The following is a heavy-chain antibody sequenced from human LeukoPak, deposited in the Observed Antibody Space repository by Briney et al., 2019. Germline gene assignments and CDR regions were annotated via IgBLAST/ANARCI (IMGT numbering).Heavy chain of an antibody. CDR1: GFTFSKFN. CDR2: ISSSSRSN. J-gene: IGHJ6*03. V-gene: IGHV3-48*01. CDR3: ARDQSSTLQLTHPSYYIMDV. Sequence: PGGSLRLSCAASGFTFSKFNMNWVRQVPGEGLEWISYISSSSRSNYYADSVKGRFTISRDNAKNSLYLQMNSLRAEDTAVYFCARDQSSTLQLTHPSYYIMDVWGKGTTVTVSS. D-gene: IGHD1-1*01.